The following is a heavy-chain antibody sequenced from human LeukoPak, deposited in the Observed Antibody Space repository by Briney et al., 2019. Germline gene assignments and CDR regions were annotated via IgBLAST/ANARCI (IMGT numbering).Heavy chain of an antibody. V-gene: IGHV3-74*03. J-gene: IGHJ5*02. CDR2: ISADGSTT. CDR1: GFTVGSHW. CDR3: AREINKWFDP. Sequence: PGGSLRLSCAASGFTVGSHWMHWVRHARGEGRGWGSRISADGSTTKHAASVKGRFTISRDNARSTLFLPLNSLRAEDTAVYYCAREINKWFDPWGQGTLVTVSS.